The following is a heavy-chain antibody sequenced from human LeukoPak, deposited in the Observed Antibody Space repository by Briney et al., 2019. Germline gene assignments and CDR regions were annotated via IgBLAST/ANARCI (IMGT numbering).Heavy chain of an antibody. D-gene: IGHD3-22*01. Sequence: PGGSLRLSCAASRFTFSTHGMSWVRQAPGKGLEWVSSISGSGGSTNYADSVKGRFTISRDNSKNTLYLQMNSLRDEDTAVYYCAKSSYYDSSGYYREYYFDFWGQGTLVTVSS. V-gene: IGHV3-23*01. J-gene: IGHJ4*02. CDR3: AKSSYYDSSGYYREYYFDF. CDR1: RFTFSTHG. CDR2: ISGSGGST.